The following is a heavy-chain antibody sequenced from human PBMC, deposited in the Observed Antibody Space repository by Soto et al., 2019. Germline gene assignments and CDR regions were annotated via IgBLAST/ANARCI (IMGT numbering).Heavy chain of an antibody. D-gene: IGHD2-15*01. Sequence: EVHLVESGGGLVKPGGSLRLSCAVSGFTFSSCTMNWVRQAPGKGLEWVSSISPSTRHIYYADSVKGRFTISRDNAKNSLFLQMNSLRAEDTAVYYCSGCSGGACHQNYGMDVWGQGTTVNVSS. J-gene: IGHJ6*01. CDR1: GFTFSSCT. CDR2: ISPSTRHI. V-gene: IGHV3-21*01. CDR3: SGCSGGACHQNYGMDV.